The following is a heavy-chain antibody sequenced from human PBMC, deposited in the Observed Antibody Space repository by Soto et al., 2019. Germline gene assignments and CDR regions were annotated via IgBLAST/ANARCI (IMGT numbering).Heavy chain of an antibody. CDR3: ARDATLVVVANYYYYGMDV. CDR2: INPNSGGT. J-gene: IGHJ6*02. V-gene: IGHV1-2*02. Sequence: QVQLVQSGAEVKKPGASVKVSCKASGYTFTGYYMHWVRQAPGQGLEWMGWINPNSGGTNYAQKFQGRVTMTRVTSISTAYMELSRLRSDDTAVYYCARDATLVVVANYYYYGMDVWGQGTTVTVSS. CDR1: GYTFTGYY. D-gene: IGHD2-15*01.